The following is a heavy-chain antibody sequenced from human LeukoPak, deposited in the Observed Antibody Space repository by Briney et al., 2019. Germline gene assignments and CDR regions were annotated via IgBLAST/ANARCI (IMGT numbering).Heavy chain of an antibody. J-gene: IGHJ4*02. CDR3: ARWYSSGWSHDY. CDR1: GGSISSGGYY. V-gene: IGHV4-31*03. D-gene: IGHD6-19*01. Sequence: SETLSLTCTVSGGSISSGGYYWSWIRQHPGKGLEWIGYIYYSGSTYYNPSLKSRVTISVDTSKNQFSLKLSSVTAADTAVYYCARWYSSGWSHDYWGQGTLVTVSS. CDR2: IYYSGST.